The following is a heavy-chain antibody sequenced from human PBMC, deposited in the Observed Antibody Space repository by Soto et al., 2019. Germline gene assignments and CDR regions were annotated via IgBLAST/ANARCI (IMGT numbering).Heavy chain of an antibody. CDR3: AHKGDGYRGFKY. CDR1: GFSLSTSGVG. J-gene: IGHJ4*02. V-gene: IGHV2-5*02. CDR2: IYWVDDK. Sequence: QITLKESGPTLVKPTQTLTLTCTFSGFSLSTSGVGVRWIRQPPGKALEWLALIYWVDDKRYSPSLKSRLTITKDTSKNQVVLNMTNTDPVDTATYYCAHKGDGYRGFKYWGQGTLVTVSS. D-gene: IGHD5-12*01.